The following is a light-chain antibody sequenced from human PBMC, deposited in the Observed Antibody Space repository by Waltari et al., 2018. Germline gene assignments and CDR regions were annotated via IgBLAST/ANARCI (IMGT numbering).Light chain of an antibody. CDR3: QQYNSYSPT. Sequence: DIQMTQSPSTLSASVGDRVTITCRASQSISSWLAWYQQKPWKAPKLLIYDASSLESGVPSRFSGSGSGTEFTLTISSLQPDDFATYYCQQYNSYSPTFGQGTKVEIK. V-gene: IGKV1-5*01. CDR1: QSISSW. CDR2: DAS. J-gene: IGKJ1*01.